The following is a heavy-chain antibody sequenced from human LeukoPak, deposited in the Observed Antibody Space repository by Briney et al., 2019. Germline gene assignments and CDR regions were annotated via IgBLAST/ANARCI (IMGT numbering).Heavy chain of an antibody. Sequence: ASVKVSCKASGYTFTSYGISWVRQAPGQGLEWMGWISAYNGNTNYAQKLQGRVTMTTDTSTSTAYMELRSLRSDDTAVYYCAKDHGSGSYYTADYWGQGTLVTVSS. CDR1: GYTFTSYG. CDR3: AKDHGSGSYYTADY. V-gene: IGHV1-18*01. CDR2: ISAYNGNT. J-gene: IGHJ4*02. D-gene: IGHD3-10*01.